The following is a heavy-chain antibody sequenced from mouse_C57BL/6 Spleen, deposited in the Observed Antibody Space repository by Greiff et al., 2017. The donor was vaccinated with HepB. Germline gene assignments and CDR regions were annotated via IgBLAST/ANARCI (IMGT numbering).Heavy chain of an antibody. Sequence: QVQLKQPGAELVRPGSSVKLSCKASGYTFTSYWMDWVKQRPGQGLEWIGNIYPSDSETHYNQKFKDKATLTVDKSSSTAYMQLSSLTSEDSAVYYCAREGVWLRRGDWYFDVWGTGTTLTVSS. CDR2: IYPSDSET. J-gene: IGHJ1*03. CDR1: GYTFTSYW. V-gene: IGHV1-61*01. D-gene: IGHD2-2*01. CDR3: AREGVWLRRGDWYFDV.